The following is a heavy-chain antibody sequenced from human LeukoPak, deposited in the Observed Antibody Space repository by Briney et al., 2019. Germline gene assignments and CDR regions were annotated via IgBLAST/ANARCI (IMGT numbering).Heavy chain of an antibody. Sequence: GGSLRLSCAASGFTFSSYAMHWVPQAPGKGLEWVAVISYDGSNKYYADSVKGRFTISRDNSKNTLYLQMNSLRAEDTAVYYCARDPVDWDINYFDYWGQGTLVTVSS. D-gene: IGHD1/OR15-1a*01. CDR2: ISYDGSNK. CDR3: ARDPVDWDINYFDY. J-gene: IGHJ4*02. CDR1: GFTFSSYA. V-gene: IGHV3-30-3*01.